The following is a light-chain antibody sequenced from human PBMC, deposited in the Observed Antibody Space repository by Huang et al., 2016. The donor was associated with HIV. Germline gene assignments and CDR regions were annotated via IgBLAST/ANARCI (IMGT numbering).Light chain of an antibody. CDR2: SAY. CDR1: QAIRNN. J-gene: IGKJ3*01. CDR3: IQDYNYPYT. Sequence: AIELTQSPSSLSASVGDRVIITCRASQAIRNNLGWIQRKPGRAPNLLIYSAYNLQSGVPSRFSGTSSGTEFTLTINGLQPEDVASYFCIQDYNYPYTFGPGTKVDIK. V-gene: IGKV1-6*01.